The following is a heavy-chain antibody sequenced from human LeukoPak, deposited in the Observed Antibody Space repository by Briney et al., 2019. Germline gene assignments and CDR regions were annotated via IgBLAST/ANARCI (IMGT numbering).Heavy chain of an antibody. J-gene: IGHJ4*02. V-gene: IGHV3-23*01. D-gene: IGHD3-22*01. CDR3: AKRGVVIRVILVGFHKEAYYFDS. CDR1: GFTFSSYA. CDR2: ISGSGGST. Sequence: GGSLRLSCAASGFTFSSYAMSWVRQAPGKGLEWVSAISGSGGSTYYADSVKGRFTISRDNSKNTIYLQMNSLRAEDTAVYFCAKRGVVIRVILVGFHKEAYYFDSWGQGALVTVSS.